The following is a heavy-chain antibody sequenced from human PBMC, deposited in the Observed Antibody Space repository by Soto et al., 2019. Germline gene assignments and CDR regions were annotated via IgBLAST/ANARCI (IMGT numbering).Heavy chain of an antibody. CDR2: INHSGFT. V-gene: IGHV4-34*01. CDR1: GGSFTTYY. CDR3: ARIYCSDSYCSYFDY. J-gene: IGHJ4*02. D-gene: IGHD2-15*01. Sequence: QVQLHQWGAGLLKPSETLSLTCAVYGGSFTTYYWSWIRQSPGKGLEWIGEINHSGFTNYNPSLESRVTTSVDTSKNQFSLKLRSVTAADTAIYYCARIYCSDSYCSYFDYWGRGTLVSVSS.